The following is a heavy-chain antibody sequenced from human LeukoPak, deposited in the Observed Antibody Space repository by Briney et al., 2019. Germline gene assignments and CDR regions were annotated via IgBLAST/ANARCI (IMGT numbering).Heavy chain of an antibody. CDR1: GFTFTSTA. J-gene: IGHJ4*02. V-gene: IGHV1-58*01. Sequence: SVKVSCKASGFTFTSTAVQWVRQARGQRLEWIGWILVGSGNTNYAQMFQERVTLTWDVSTSTAYMVLSSLRSEDTAIYYCASDPPYTSSSARWGQGTLVTVSS. D-gene: IGHD2-2*01. CDR3: ASDPPYTSSSAR. CDR2: ILVGSGNT.